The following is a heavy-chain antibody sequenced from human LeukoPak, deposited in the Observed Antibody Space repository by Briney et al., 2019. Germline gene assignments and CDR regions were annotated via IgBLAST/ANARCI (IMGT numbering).Heavy chain of an antibody. J-gene: IGHJ4*02. D-gene: IGHD2-2*01. Sequence: SVKVSCKASGFTFTSSAVQWVRQPRGQRLEWIGWIVVGSGNTNYAQKFQERVTITGDMSKSTAYMELSSLRSEDTAVYYCAASTQGVSPFDYWGQGTLVTVSS. CDR1: GFTFTSSA. CDR3: AASTQGVSPFDY. V-gene: IGHV1-58*01. CDR2: IVVGSGNT.